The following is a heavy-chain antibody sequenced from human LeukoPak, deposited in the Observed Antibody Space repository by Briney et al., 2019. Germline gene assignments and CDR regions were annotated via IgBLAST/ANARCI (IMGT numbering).Heavy chain of an antibody. CDR3: ATYTSGRGDYYMDV. CDR1: GGSISSSNYN. V-gene: IGHV4-39*07. J-gene: IGHJ6*03. D-gene: IGHD1-26*01. CDR2: IFYSGTT. Sequence: SETLSLTCTVSGGSISSSNYNWGWIRQPPGKGLEWIGSIFYSGTTYYNPSLKIRVTISVDTSKNQFSVKLRSVTVADTAVYYCATYTSGRGDYYMDVWGKGTTVTVSS.